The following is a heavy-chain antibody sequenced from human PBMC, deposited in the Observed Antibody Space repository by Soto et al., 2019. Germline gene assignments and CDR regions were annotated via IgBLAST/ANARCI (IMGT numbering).Heavy chain of an antibody. V-gene: IGHV3-7*03. CDR3: WSVWTDS. J-gene: IGHJ4*02. D-gene: IGHD1-1*01. CDR1: GFTFSNYW. Sequence: EVQLVGSGGGLVQPGGSLRLSCAASGFTFSNYWINWVRQAPGAGLEWVANINEHGSEMHYVDSVKGRFTISRDNAKNSVYLQLNSLRAEDTAVYYCWSVWTDSWGRGSLVTFSS. CDR2: INEHGSEM.